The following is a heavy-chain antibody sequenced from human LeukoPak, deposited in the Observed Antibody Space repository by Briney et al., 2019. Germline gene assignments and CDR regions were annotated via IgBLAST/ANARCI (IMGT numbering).Heavy chain of an antibody. CDR3: ARDLATMTGPAVDI. V-gene: IGHV1-18*01. J-gene: IGHJ3*02. CDR2: ISAYNGNT. CDR1: GYTFTSYG. Sequence: ASVKVSRKASGYTFTSYGISWVRQAPGQGLEWMGWISAYNGNTNYAQKLQGRVTMTTDTSTSTAYMELRSLRSDDTAVYYCARDLATMTGPAVDIWGQGTMVTVSS. D-gene: IGHD3-22*01.